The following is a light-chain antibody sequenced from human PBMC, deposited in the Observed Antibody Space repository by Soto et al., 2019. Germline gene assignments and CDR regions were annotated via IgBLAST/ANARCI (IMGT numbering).Light chain of an antibody. CDR3: QQYVVGSLLS. CDR1: QSVSSN. V-gene: IGKV3D-15*01. CDR2: DAS. Sequence: EIVMTQSPATLSVSPGERATLSCRASQSVSSNLAWYQQKPGQAPRLLIYDASNRATGIPARFSGSGSGTDFTLTISRLEPEDFALYYCQQYVVGSLLSFGRGTRLEIK. J-gene: IGKJ5*01.